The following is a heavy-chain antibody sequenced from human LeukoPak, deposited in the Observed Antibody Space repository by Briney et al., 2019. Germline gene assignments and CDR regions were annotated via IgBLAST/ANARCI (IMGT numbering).Heavy chain of an antibody. J-gene: IGHJ4*02. CDR1: GGSFSGYY. V-gene: IGHV4-34*01. CDR3: ARVGWRGVVVVPAAIRRGGFDY. D-gene: IGHD2-2*02. Sequence: SETLSLTCAVYGGSFSGYYWSWIRQPPGKGLEWIGEINHSGSTNYNPSLKSRVTISVDTSKNQFSLKLSSVTAADTAVYYRARVGWRGVVVVPAAIRRGGFDYWGQGTLVTVSS. CDR2: INHSGST.